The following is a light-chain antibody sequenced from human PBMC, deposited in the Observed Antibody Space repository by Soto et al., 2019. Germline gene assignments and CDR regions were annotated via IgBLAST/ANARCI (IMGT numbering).Light chain of an antibody. CDR3: QQYGIAPWT. J-gene: IGKJ1*01. Sequence: IELTQSAGTLSLSPGERSTLSCRASQRFXSCYLAWYQQKRGQAPRLLXYGASSSANGIPDRFSGSGSATEFTPTISRLEPEDCAVYYCQQYGIAPWTFGQGTKVDIK. CDR1: QRFXSCY. V-gene: IGKV3-20*01. CDR2: GAS.